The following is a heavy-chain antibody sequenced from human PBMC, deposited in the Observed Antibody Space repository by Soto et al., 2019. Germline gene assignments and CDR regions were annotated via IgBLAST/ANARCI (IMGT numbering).Heavy chain of an antibody. V-gene: IGHV1-69*13. D-gene: IGHD3-3*01. CDR1: GGTFSSYA. CDR3: ATAGGGITIFGVVTRGHFHYYYYGMDV. Sequence: SVKVSCKASGGTFSSYAINWVRQAPGQGLEWMGGIIPIFGTANYAQKFQGRVTITADESTSAAYMELSSLTSEDTAVYYCATAGGGITIFGVVTRGHFHYYYYGMDVWGQGTTVTVSS. CDR2: IIPIFGTA. J-gene: IGHJ6*02.